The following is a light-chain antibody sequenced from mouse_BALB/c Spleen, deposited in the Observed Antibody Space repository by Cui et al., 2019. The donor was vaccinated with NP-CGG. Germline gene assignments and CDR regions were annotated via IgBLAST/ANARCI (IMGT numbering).Light chain of an antibody. CDR3: ALWYSNHWV. CDR2: GTN. J-gene: IGLJ1*01. Sequence: QAVVTQEFPPTTSPGETVTLTCRSSTGAVTTSNYANWVQEKPDHLFTGLIGGTNNRTPGVPARFSGSLIGDKAAITITGAQTEDEAIYFCALWYSNHWVFGGGTKLAVL. CDR1: TGAVTTSNY. V-gene: IGLV1*01.